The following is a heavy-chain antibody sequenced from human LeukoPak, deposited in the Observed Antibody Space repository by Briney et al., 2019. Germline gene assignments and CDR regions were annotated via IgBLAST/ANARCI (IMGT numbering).Heavy chain of an antibody. J-gene: IGHJ6*03. V-gene: IGHV5-51*01. D-gene: IGHD6-6*01. CDR3: ARRAARVSLDYYYMDV. CDR1: GYSFTSYW. CDR2: IYPGDSDT. Sequence: GESLKISCKGSGYSFTSYWIGWVRQMPGKGLEWMGIIYPGDSDTRYSPSFQGQVTISADRSISTAYLQWSSLKASDTAMYYCARRAARVSLDYYYMDVWGKGTTVTVSS.